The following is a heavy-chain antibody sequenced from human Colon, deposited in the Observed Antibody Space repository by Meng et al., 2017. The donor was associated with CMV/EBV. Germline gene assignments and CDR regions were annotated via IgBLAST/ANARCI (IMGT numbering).Heavy chain of an antibody. CDR2: INTSGSSK. Sequence: GGSLRLSCVVSGFTFGDYEMNWVRQVPGKGLEWISYINTSGSSKYYARSVNGRFTISRDNAKNSLYLQMSSLRAEDTALYFCARVDWRDYNNYRNYGMDVWGQGTMVTVSS. V-gene: IGHV3-48*03. CDR3: ARVDWRDYNNYRNYGMDV. CDR1: GFTFGDYE. D-gene: IGHD4-11*01. J-gene: IGHJ6*02.